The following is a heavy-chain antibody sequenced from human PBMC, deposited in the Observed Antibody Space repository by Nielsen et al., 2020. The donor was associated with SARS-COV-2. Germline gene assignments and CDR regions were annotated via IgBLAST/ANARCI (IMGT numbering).Heavy chain of an antibody. CDR2: ISSSSSYT. D-gene: IGHD4-23*01. V-gene: IGHV3-11*05. CDR1: GFTFSDYY. Sequence: GGSLRLSCAASGFTFSDYYMSWIRQAPGKGLEWVSYISSSSSYTNYADSVKGRFTISRDNAKNSLYLQMNSLRAEDTAVYYCARETGDYGGNSGLLDYWGQGTLVTVSS. CDR3: ARETGDYGGNSGLLDY. J-gene: IGHJ4*02.